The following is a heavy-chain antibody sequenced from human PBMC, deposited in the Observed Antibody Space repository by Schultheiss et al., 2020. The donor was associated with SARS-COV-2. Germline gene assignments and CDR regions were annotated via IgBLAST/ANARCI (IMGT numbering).Heavy chain of an antibody. D-gene: IGHD2-15*01. Sequence: SETLSLTCAVSGGSISSSNWWSWVRQPPGKGLEWIGHIYSGGSTNYNPSLKSRVTISVDTSKNQFSLKLSSVTAADTAVYYCAVTRSHSHDGYYYGMDVWGQGTTVTVSS. J-gene: IGHJ6*02. CDR1: GGSISSSNW. V-gene: IGHV4-4*02. CDR3: AVTRSHSHDGYYYGMDV. CDR2: IYSGGST.